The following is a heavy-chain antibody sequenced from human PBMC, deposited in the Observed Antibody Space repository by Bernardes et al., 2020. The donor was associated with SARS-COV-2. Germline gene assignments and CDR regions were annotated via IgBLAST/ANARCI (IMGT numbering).Heavy chain of an antibody. CDR2: ISSGGETI. CDR1: RFTFSSYG. J-gene: IGHJ5*02. Sequence: GGSLRLSCAASRFTFSSYGMNWVRQAPGKGLEWVAYISSGGETIYYADSLKGRFIISRDDAKSTLYLQMNTLRDEDTAVYYCARDQWFDPRGQGTMVTVSS. CDR3: ARDQWFDP. V-gene: IGHV3-48*02.